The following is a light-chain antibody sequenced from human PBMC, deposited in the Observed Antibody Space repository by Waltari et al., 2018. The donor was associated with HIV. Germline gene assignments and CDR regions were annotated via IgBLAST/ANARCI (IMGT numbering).Light chain of an antibody. CDR3: ASWDDSLNGVI. J-gene: IGLJ2*01. CDR1: SSNIGSRP. Sequence: QSVLTQPPSASGTPGQRVTISCSGSSSNIGSRPVNWYQQLAGSATTLLIYRSDLRPSGVPDRFSGSKSATSASLAISGLQSEDEATYYCASWDDSLNGVIFGGGTELTVL. CDR2: RSD. V-gene: IGLV1-44*01.